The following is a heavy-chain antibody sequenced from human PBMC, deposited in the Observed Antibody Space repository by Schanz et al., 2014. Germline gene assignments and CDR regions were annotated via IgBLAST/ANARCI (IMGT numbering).Heavy chain of an antibody. V-gene: IGHV1-18*01. CDR1: GYTFTRSG. D-gene: IGHD6-13*01. J-gene: IGHJ6*02. CDR2: IGGSDGNT. Sequence: QVQLVQSGADVKKPGASVKVSCKASGYTFTRSGISWVRQAPGQGLEWMGWIGGSDGNTNFAQKFQGRVTMTTDTSTSTVYMELRSLRSDDTAVYYCARDNLVSSSWYNYYGMDVWGQGTTVTVSS. CDR3: ARDNLVSSSWYNYYGMDV.